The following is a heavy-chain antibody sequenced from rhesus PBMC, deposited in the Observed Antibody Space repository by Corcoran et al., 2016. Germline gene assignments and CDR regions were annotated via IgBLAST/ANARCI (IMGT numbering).Heavy chain of an antibody. CDR3: AKMVSSWNNPAFDF. V-gene: IGHV4-160*01. J-gene: IGHJ3*01. CDR1: GGSISDYY. D-gene: IGHD1-20*01. CDR2: LHGSGGDT. Sequence: QVQLQESGPGLVKPSETLSLTCVVPGGSISDYYWSWIRQSPGKGLEWIGRLHGSGGDTDYSPSLKSRVTISLDTSKNHLSLKLTSVTAADTAVYFCAKMVSSWNNPAFDFWGQGLRVTVSS.